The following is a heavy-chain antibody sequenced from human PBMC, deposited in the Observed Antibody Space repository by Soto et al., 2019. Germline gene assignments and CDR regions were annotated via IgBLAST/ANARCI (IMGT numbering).Heavy chain of an antibody. CDR3: ARRHHSSGWYSKKYYFDY. Sequence: PSETLSLTCTVSGGSISSYYWSWIRQPPGKGLEWIGYIYYSGSTNYNPSLKSRVTISVDTSKNQFSLKLSSVTAADTAVYYCARRHHSSGWYSKKYYFDYWGQGTLVTVSS. V-gene: IGHV4-59*01. CDR1: GGSISSYY. J-gene: IGHJ4*02. CDR2: IYYSGST. D-gene: IGHD6-19*01.